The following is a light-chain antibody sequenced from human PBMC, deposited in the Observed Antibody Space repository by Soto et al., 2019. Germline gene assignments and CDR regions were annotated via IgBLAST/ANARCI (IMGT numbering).Light chain of an antibody. CDR2: AAS. J-gene: IGKJ1*01. V-gene: IGKV1-39*01. CDR1: QFINKY. CDR3: HQNYNPPWT. Sequence: IQRTQSPSSLSTSVGDSVAIACRASQFINKYLSWYQQKPGKVPKLLINAASTLQSGVPSRYNGSRSGADLSLAISSLQPEDFATYYCHQNYNPPWTFGQGTKVDIK.